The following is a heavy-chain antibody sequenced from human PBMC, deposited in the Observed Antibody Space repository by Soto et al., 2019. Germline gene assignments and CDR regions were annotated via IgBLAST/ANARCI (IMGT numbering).Heavy chain of an antibody. Sequence: ASVKVSCKASGYTFTSYAMHWVRQAPGQRLEWMGWINAGNGNTKYSQKFQGRVTITRDTSASTAYVELSSLRSEDTAVYYCARVVAQIAAAIQWGQGTLVTVSS. D-gene: IGHD6-13*01. V-gene: IGHV1-3*01. CDR1: GYTFTSYA. CDR3: ARVVAQIAAAIQ. CDR2: INAGNGNT. J-gene: IGHJ4*02.